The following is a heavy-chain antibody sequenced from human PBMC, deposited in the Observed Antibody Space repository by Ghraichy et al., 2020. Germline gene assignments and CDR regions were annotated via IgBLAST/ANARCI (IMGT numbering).Heavy chain of an antibody. CDR2: IYHSGST. Sequence: SETLSLTCAVSGGSISSGGYSWSWIRQPPGKGLEWIGYIYHSGSTYYNPSLKSRVTISVDRSKNQFSLKLSSVTAADTAVYYCARGGDSGYDFVYWGQGTLVTVSS. CDR1: GGSISSGGYS. CDR3: ARGGDSGYDFVY. J-gene: IGHJ4*02. V-gene: IGHV4-30-2*01. D-gene: IGHD5-12*01.